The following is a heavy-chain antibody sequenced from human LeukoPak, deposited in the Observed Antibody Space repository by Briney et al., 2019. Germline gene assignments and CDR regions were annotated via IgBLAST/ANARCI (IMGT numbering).Heavy chain of an antibody. CDR3: ARRYCSSTSCYADSGYEYFDY. D-gene: IGHD2-2*01. CDR2: IIPIFGTA. Sequence: SVKVSCKASGGTFSSYAISWVRQAPGQGLEWMGGIIPIFGTANYAQKFQGRVTITTDESTSTAYMELSSLRSEDTAVNYCARRYCSSTSCYADSGYEYFDYWGQGTLVTVSS. V-gene: IGHV1-69*05. CDR1: GGTFSSYA. J-gene: IGHJ4*02.